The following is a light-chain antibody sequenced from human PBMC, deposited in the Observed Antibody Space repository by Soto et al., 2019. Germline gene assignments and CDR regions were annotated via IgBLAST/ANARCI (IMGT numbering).Light chain of an antibody. CDR2: WAS. CDR1: HDVVYNKKNY. CDR3: QQYYNTPWT. V-gene: IGKV4-1*01. J-gene: IGKJ1*01. Sequence: DIVVTQSPDSLAVSLGERATINCRSSHDVVYNKKNYFAWYQQRPGQPPQLLISWASTRQSGVPDRFSGSGSGTDFTLTISSLQAEDVAVYYCQQYYNTPWTFGQGTKVDIK.